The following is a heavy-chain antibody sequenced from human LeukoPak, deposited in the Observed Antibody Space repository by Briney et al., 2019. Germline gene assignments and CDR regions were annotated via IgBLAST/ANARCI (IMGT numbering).Heavy chain of an antibody. Sequence: WASVKVSCKVSGYTLTELSMHWVRQAPGQGLEWMGWINPNSGGTNYAQKFQGRVTMTRDTSISTAYMELSRLRSDDTAVYYCARDKGDTIFGVVITNYFDYWGQGTLVTVSS. V-gene: IGHV1-2*02. D-gene: IGHD3-3*01. CDR3: ARDKGDTIFGVVITNYFDY. J-gene: IGHJ4*02. CDR2: INPNSGGT. CDR1: GYTLTELS.